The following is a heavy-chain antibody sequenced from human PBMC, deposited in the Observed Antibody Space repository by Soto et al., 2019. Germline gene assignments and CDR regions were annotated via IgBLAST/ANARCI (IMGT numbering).Heavy chain of an antibody. V-gene: IGHV1-8*01. CDR3: ARGPLLPVNMDV. J-gene: IGHJ6*03. CDR2: MNPNSGNT. Sequence: QVQLVQSGAEVKKPGASVKVSCKASGSTFTSYDINWVRQATGQGLEWMGWMNPNSGNTGYAQKFQGRVTMTRNTSISTGYMELSSLRSEDTAVYYCARGPLLPVNMDVWGKGATVTVSS. CDR1: GSTFTSYD.